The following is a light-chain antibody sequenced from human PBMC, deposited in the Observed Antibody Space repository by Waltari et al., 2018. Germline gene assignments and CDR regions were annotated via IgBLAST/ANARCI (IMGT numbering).Light chain of an antibody. CDR2: EGT. CDR1: SSDVGNYNL. Sequence: QSALTQPDSVSGSPGQSITISCTGASSDVGNYNLFSWYQHHPGKAPKLMIYEGTKRPSGVSNRFSGSKSGNTASLTISGLQAEDEADYYCCSYAGSVVFGGGTKLTVL. J-gene: IGLJ2*01. V-gene: IGLV2-23*01. CDR3: CSYAGSVV.